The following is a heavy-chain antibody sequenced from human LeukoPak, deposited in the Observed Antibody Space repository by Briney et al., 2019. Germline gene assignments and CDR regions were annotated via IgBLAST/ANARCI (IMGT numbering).Heavy chain of an antibody. Sequence: GGSLRLSCVASGFTFSSYGMHWVRQAPGQGLEWVALISYDGSNKYHADSVKGRFTISRDNSKNTLYLQMNSLRAEDTAVYYCAKRRDCSSTSCAPYYFYGMDVWGQGTTVTVSS. D-gene: IGHD2-2*01. J-gene: IGHJ6*02. CDR2: ISYDGSNK. V-gene: IGHV3-30*18. CDR1: GFTFSSYG. CDR3: AKRRDCSSTSCAPYYFYGMDV.